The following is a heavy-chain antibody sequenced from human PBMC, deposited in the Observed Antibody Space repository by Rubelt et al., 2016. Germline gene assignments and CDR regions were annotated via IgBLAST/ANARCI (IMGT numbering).Heavy chain of an antibody. V-gene: IGHV3-7*05. CDR2: IKQDGSEK. Sequence: MSWVRQAPGKGLEWVANIKQDGSEKYYVDSVKGRFTISRDNAKNSLYLQMNSLRAEDTAVYYCARGPAAVGPPYYFDYWGQGTLVTVSS. J-gene: IGHJ4*02. CDR3: ARGPAAVGPPYYFDY. D-gene: IGHD6-19*01.